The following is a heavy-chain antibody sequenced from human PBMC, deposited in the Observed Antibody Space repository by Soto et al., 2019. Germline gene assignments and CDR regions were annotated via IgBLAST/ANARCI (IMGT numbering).Heavy chain of an antibody. V-gene: IGHV4-34*01. J-gene: IGHJ3*02. CDR2: INHSGST. CDR1: GGSFSGYS. Sequence: QVQLQQWGAGLLKPSETLSLTCAVSGGSFSGYSWSWIRQSPVKGLEWIGEINHSGSTYYDPSLKSRVSTSVDTSKDQFSLSITSVTAADTPVYYCARNRAFDIWGQGTMVTVSS. CDR3: ARNRAFDI.